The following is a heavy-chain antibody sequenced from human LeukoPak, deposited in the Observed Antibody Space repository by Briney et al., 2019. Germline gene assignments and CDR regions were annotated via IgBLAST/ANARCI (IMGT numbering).Heavy chain of an antibody. CDR1: GYSFTSYA. J-gene: IGHJ6*03. D-gene: IGHD6-13*01. CDR3: ARSYSSTWYSYYYYMDV. CDR2: ISGSNGNT. V-gene: IGHV1-18*01. Sequence: ASVKVSCTASGYSFTSYAITWVRQAPGQGLEWMGWISGSNGNTNYAQKFQGRVTMTTDTSTNTAYMELRSLRSDDTAVYYCARSYSSTWYSYYYYMDVWGKGTTVTVSS.